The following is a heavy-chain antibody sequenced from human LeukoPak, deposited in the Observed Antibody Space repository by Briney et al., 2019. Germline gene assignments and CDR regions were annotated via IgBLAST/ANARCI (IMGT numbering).Heavy chain of an antibody. J-gene: IGHJ4*02. CDR1: GFTFSSYA. V-gene: IGHV3-48*03. D-gene: IGHD3-10*01. CDR3: ARAEEGLLCGESLGTFDY. CDR2: ISSSGSTI. Sequence: PGGSLRLSCAASGFTFSSYAMNWVRQAPGKGLEWVSYISSSGSTIYYADSVKGRFTISRDNAKNSLYLQMNSLRAEDTAVYYCARAEEGLLCGESLGTFDYWGQGTLVTVSS.